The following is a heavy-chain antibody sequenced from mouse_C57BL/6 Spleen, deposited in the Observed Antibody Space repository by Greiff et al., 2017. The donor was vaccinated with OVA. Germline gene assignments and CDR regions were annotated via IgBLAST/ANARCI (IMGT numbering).Heavy chain of an antibody. V-gene: IGHV1-69*01. CDR2: IDPSDSYT. CDR3: AIALYSNYGFDY. D-gene: IGHD2-5*01. J-gene: IGHJ2*01. Sequence: QVQLQQSGAELVMPGASVKLSCKASGYTFTSYWMHWVKQRPGQGLEWIGEIDPSDSYTNYNQKFKGKSTLTVDKSSSTAYMQLSSLTSEDSAVYYCAIALYSNYGFDYWGQGTTLTVSS. CDR1: GYTFTSYW.